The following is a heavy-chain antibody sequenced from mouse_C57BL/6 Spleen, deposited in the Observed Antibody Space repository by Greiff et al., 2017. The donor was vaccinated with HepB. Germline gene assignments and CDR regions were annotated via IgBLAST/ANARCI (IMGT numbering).Heavy chain of an antibody. CDR1: GYTFTSYW. Sequence: VQLQQPGAELVRPGSSVKLSCKASGYTFTSYWMHWVKQRPIQGLEWIGNIDPSDSETHYNQKFKDKATLTVDKSSSTAYMQLSSLTSEDSAVYYCARSGITTVVGVFDYWGQGTTLTVSS. CDR3: ARSGITTVVGVFDY. V-gene: IGHV1-52*01. CDR2: IDPSDSET. J-gene: IGHJ2*01. D-gene: IGHD1-1*01.